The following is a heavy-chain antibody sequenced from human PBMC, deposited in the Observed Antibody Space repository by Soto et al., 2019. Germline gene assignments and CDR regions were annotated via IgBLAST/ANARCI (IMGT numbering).Heavy chain of an antibody. V-gene: IGHV3-21*01. Sequence: PGGSLRLSCAASGFTFSSYSMNWVRQAPGKGLEWVSSISSSSSYIYYADSVKGRFTISRDNAKNSLYLQMNSLRAEDTAVYYCASHGELGGDYWGQGTLVTVSS. CDR2: ISSSSSYI. J-gene: IGHJ4*02. CDR3: ASHGELGGDY. D-gene: IGHD7-27*01. CDR1: GFTFSSYS.